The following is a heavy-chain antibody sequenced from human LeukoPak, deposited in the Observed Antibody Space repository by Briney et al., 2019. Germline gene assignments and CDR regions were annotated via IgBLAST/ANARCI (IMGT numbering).Heavy chain of an antibody. CDR1: GFTFSNYW. J-gene: IGHJ3*01. Sequence: GGSLRLSCAASGFTFSNYWIHRVRQVPGKGLVWVSRIDSDGTTTRYADSVKGRFTISRDNAKNTVYLQMNSLTAEDTAVYYCARHIYGAGSPTGGAFDVWGQGTMVTVSS. CDR3: ARHIYGAGSPTGGAFDV. CDR2: IDSDGTTT. D-gene: IGHD3-10*01. V-gene: IGHV3-74*01.